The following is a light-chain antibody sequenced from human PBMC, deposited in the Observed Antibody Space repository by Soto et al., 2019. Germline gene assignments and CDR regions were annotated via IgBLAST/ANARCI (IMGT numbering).Light chain of an antibody. J-gene: IGKJ2*01. Sequence: DIQMTQSPSSLSASVGDRVTITCRASQGGSAYLLWYQQTQGKAPKLLIYAASSLRSGVPTRFSGSGSGTNFTLTISSLQPEYFATYYCQQSYRTPHTFGQGTKLETK. CDR2: AAS. CDR3: QQSYRTPHT. V-gene: IGKV1-39*01. CDR1: QGGSAY.